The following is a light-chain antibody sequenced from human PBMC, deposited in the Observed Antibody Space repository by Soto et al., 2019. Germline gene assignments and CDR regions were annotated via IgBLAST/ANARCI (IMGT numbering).Light chain of an antibody. CDR3: QQYGNSPIT. Sequence: EIVLIQSPATLSLSPGERATLSCRASQSVSSNLGWYQQKPGQAPRLLIYGTSSRATGIPDRFSGSGSGTDFTLTISRLEPEDFAVYYCQQYGNSPITFGQGTRLEI. CDR1: QSVSSN. J-gene: IGKJ5*01. CDR2: GTS. V-gene: IGKV3-20*01.